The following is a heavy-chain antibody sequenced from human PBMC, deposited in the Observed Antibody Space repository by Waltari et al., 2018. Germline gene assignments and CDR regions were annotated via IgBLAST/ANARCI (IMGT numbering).Heavy chain of an antibody. V-gene: IGHV3-23*01. J-gene: IGHJ6*02. CDR2: ISGSGVST. CDR1: GLTFSNYA. CDR3: AKDNVVTTPSYYFFGMDV. Sequence: EVQLLESGGGLLQPGGSLRLSCAASGLTFSNYAMSWVGQAPGKGLEWVSSISGSGVSTYYADSVKGRFTISRDNSKNTLYLQMNSLRAEDTALYYCAKDNVVTTPSYYFFGMDVWGQVTTVTLSS. D-gene: IGHD4-4*01.